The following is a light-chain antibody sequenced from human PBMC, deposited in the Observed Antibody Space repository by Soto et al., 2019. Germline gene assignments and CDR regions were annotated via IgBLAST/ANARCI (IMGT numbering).Light chain of an antibody. J-gene: IGKJ1*01. CDR1: QGISSY. Sequence: IQMTQSAPTLPASAGDRVTITCRASQGISSYLAWYQQKPGKAPKLLIYAASTLQSGVPSRFSGSGSGTDFTLTISCLQSEDFATYYCQQYYSYPWTFGQGTKVDIK. CDR3: QQYYSYPWT. CDR2: AAS. V-gene: IGKV1-8*01.